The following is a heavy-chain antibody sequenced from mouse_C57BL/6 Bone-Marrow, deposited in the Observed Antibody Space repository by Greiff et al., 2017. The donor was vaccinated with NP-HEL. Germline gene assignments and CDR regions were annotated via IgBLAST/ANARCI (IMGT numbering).Heavy chain of an antibody. CDR2: IYPRSGNT. Sequence: VQLQQSGAELARPGASVKLSCKASGYTFTSYGISWVQQRPGQGLEWIGEIYPRSGNTYYTAQITGLATLTADTSSSTAYMELRSLTSDDSAVYICASNWAYYFDDWGQGTTLTVSS. D-gene: IGHD4-1*02. J-gene: IGHJ2*01. CDR3: ASNWAYYFDD. CDR1: GYTFTSYG. V-gene: IGHV1-81*01.